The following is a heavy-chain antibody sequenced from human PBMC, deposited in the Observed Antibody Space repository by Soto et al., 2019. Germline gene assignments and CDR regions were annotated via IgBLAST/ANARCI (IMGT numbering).Heavy chain of an antibody. Sequence: EVQLLESGGGLVQPGGSLRLSCAAPGFTFNNYAMSWVRQAPGKWLEWVSTISNSGGSTYYGDSVKGRVSISRDNSKNTLYLQMDSLRAEDTAIYYCAKGGGGNWFDPWGQGTLVTVSS. D-gene: IGHD3-16*01. V-gene: IGHV3-23*01. CDR3: AKGGGGNWFDP. CDR2: ISNSGGST. CDR1: GFTFNNYA. J-gene: IGHJ5*02.